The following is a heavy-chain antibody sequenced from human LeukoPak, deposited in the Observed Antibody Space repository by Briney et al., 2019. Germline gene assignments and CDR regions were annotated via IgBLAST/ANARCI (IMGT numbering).Heavy chain of an antibody. Sequence: KTSETLSLTCTVSGGSISSSSYYWGWIRQPPGKGLEWIGSIYYSGSTYYNPSLKSRVTISVDTSKNQFSLKLSSVTAADTAVYYCARDYGSGSYGSYWYFDLWGRGTLVTVSS. D-gene: IGHD3-10*01. V-gene: IGHV4-39*07. CDR3: ARDYGSGSYGSYWYFDL. CDR2: IYYSGST. CDR1: GGSISSSSYY. J-gene: IGHJ2*01.